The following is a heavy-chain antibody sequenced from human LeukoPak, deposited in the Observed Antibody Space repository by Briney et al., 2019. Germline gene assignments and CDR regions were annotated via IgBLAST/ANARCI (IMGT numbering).Heavy chain of an antibody. CDR1: GFTVSNNY. D-gene: IGHD4-17*01. CDR3: TTDLPASTVTTWSRDY. V-gene: IGHV3-15*01. J-gene: IGHJ4*02. Sequence: RAGGSLRLSCVVSGFTVSNNYMSWVRQAPGKGLEWVGRIKSKTDGGTTDYAAPVKGRFTIPRDDSKNTLYLQMNSLKTEDTAVYYCTTDLPASTVTTWSRDYWGQGTLVTVSS. CDR2: IKSKTDGGTT.